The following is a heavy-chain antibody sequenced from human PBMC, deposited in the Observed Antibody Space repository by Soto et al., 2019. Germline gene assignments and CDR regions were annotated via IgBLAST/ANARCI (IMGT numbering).Heavy chain of an antibody. CDR1: GGTFSSYA. Sequence: GASVKVSCKASGGTFSSYAISWVRQAPGQVLEWMGGIIPIFGTANYAQKFQGRVTITADKSTSTAYMELSSLRSEDTAVYYCARSLRAFGVVMGYSIDVWGQGTTVTVS. CDR3: ARSLRAFGVVMGYSIDV. D-gene: IGHD3-3*01. CDR2: IIPIFGTA. V-gene: IGHV1-69*06. J-gene: IGHJ6*02.